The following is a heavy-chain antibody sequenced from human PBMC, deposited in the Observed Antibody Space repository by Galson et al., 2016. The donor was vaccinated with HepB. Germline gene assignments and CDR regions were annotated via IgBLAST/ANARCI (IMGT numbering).Heavy chain of an antibody. CDR2: VYWNDDK. J-gene: IGHJ4*02. Sequence: PALVKPTQTLTLTCTFSGLSLRTSGEGVAWIRQPPGKALEWLALVYWNDDKRYSPTLKSRLTITKDTSRNLVVLRMTNMEPVDTPTYYCAHQSRGYNYGYVRWGQGTLVTVSS. CDR1: GLSLRTSGEG. D-gene: IGHD5-18*01. CDR3: AHQSRGYNYGYVR. V-gene: IGHV2-5*01.